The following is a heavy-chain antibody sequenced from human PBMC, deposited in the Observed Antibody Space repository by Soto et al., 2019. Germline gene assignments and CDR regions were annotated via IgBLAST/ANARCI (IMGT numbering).Heavy chain of an antibody. CDR2: IYYSGST. CDR1: GCSISSYY. CDR3: ARRYGVYFDY. J-gene: IGHJ4*02. D-gene: IGHD4-17*01. V-gene: IGHV4-59*08. Sequence: SETLSLTCTVSGCSISSYYWSWIRQPPGKGLEWIGYIYYSGSTNYNPSLKSRVTISVDTSKNQFSLKLSSVTAADTAVYYCARRYGVYFDYWGQGTLVTVS.